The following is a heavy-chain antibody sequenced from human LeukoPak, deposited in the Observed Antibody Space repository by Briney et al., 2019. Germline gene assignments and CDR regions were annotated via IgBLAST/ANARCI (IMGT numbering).Heavy chain of an antibody. J-gene: IGHJ4*02. Sequence: PSETLSLTCTVSGGSISRYYWSWIRQPPGRGLEWIGYIYYSGSTNYNPSLKSRVTISVDTSKNQFSLKLSSVTAADTAMYYCARESVGDYGLSFDCWGQGTLVTVSS. CDR3: ARESVGDYGLSFDC. CDR1: GGSISRYY. D-gene: IGHD4-17*01. V-gene: IGHV4-59*01. CDR2: IYYSGST.